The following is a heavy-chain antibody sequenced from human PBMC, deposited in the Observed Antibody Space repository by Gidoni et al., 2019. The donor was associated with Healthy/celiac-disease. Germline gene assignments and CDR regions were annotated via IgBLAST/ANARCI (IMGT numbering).Heavy chain of an antibody. CDR2: IDPSDSYT. CDR3: ARLVNLDYYYYYMDV. V-gene: IGHV5-10-1*03. Sequence: EVQLVQSGAEVKKPGESLRISCTGSGYSFTSYWISWVRQMPGKGLEWMGRIDPSDSYTNYSPSFQGHVTISADKSISTAYLQWSSLKASDTAMYYCARLVNLDYYYYYMDVWGKGTTVTVSS. CDR1: GYSFTSYW. J-gene: IGHJ6*03.